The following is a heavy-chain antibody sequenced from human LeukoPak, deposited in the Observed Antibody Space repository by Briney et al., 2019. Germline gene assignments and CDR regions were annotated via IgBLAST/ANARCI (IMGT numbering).Heavy chain of an antibody. J-gene: IGHJ4*02. CDR2: IYHSGST. CDR1: GGSISSSNW. D-gene: IGHD3-10*01. Sequence: SGTLSLTCAVSGGSISSSNWWGWVRQPPGKGLEWIGEIYHSGSTNYNPSLKSRVTISVDKSKNQFSLKLSSVTAADTAVYYCARLGITMVRGVREWEYYFDYWGQGTLVTVSS. CDR3: ARLGITMVRGVREWEYYFDY. V-gene: IGHV4-4*02.